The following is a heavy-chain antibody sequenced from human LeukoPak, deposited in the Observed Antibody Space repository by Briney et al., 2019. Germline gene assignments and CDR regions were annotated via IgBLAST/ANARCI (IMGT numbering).Heavy chain of an antibody. V-gene: IGHV4-39*07. Sequence: ASETLSLTCTVSGGSINSGNHYWGWIRQSPGKGLEWIGNIYYSGSTYYNPSLKSRVTISVDTSRNQFSLKLSSVTAADTAVYYCAITRTSHWMYYWGQGTLVTVSS. CDR3: AITRTSHWMYY. CDR2: IYYSGST. CDR1: GGSINSGNHY. J-gene: IGHJ4*02. D-gene: IGHD2-2*01.